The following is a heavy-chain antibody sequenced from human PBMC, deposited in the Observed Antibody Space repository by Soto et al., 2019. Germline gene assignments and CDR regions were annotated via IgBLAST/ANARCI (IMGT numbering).Heavy chain of an antibody. CDR2: IKQDGSEK. D-gene: IGHD5-18*01. Sequence: PGGSLRLSCAASGFTFSSYYMSWVRQAPGKGLEWVANIKQDGSEKYYVDSVKGRFTISRDNAKNSLYLQMNSLRADDTAVYYCARDGYSAGFDIWGQGTMVTVSS. CDR3: ARDGYSAGFDI. V-gene: IGHV3-7*01. J-gene: IGHJ3*02. CDR1: GFTFSSYY.